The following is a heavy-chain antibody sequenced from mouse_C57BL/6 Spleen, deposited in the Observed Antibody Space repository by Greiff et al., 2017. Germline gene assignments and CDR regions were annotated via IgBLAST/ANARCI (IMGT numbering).Heavy chain of an antibody. CDR2: INPNNGGT. Sequence: EVQLQQSGPELVKPGASVKIPCKASGYTFTDSNMDWVKQSHGKSLEWIGDINPNNGGTIYNQKFKGKATLTVDKSSSTAYMELRSLTSEDTAVYYCAKRYSKEYFDGWGTGTTVTVSS. J-gene: IGHJ1*03. CDR3: AKRYSKEYFDG. V-gene: IGHV1-18*01. D-gene: IGHD2-5*01. CDR1: GYTFTDSN.